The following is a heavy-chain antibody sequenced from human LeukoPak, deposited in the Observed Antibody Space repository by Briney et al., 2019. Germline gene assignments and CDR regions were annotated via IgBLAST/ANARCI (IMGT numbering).Heavy chain of an antibody. V-gene: IGHV3-23*01. CDR2: IIVSVAT. CDR1: GFTFSSFS. Sequence: GGSLRLSCAASGFTFSSFSMTWVRQAPGKGLEWVSSIIVSVATYYADSVKGRFTISRDSFRGMLFLQMDSLRVEDTAVYFCAKGSVGNADFASWGQGALVTVSS. D-gene: IGHD6-25*01. CDR3: AKGSVGNADFAS. J-gene: IGHJ4*02.